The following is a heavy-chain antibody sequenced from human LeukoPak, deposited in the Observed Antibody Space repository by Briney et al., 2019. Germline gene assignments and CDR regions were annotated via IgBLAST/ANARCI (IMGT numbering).Heavy chain of an antibody. CDR3: ARESYLDWFDP. J-gene: IGHJ5*02. V-gene: IGHV4-34*01. Sequence: SETLSLTCTVSGGSISSYYWSWIRQPPGKGLEWIGEVTHGGSTNYNPSLKSRVTISVDTSRNQFSLKLTSVTAADRGVYYCARESYLDWFDPWSQGTLVTVSS. CDR1: GGSISSYY. D-gene: IGHD3-10*01. CDR2: VTHGGST.